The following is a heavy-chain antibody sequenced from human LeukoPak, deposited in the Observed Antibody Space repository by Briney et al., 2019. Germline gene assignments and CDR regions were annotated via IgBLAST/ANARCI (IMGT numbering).Heavy chain of an antibody. CDR3: AKHYYDSSGTPRYFDY. D-gene: IGHD3-22*01. V-gene: IGHV3-23*01. Sequence: GGSLRLSCAASGFTFSSYAMSWVRQAPGKGLEWVSAIGGTNGRTYYADSVKGRFTISRDNSKNTLYLQMDSLRDEDTAVYYCAKHYYDSSGTPRYFDYWGQGTLVTVSS. CDR2: IGGTNGRT. J-gene: IGHJ4*02. CDR1: GFTFSSYA.